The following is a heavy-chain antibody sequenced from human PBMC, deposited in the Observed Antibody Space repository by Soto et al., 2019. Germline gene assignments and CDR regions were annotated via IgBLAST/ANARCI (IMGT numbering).Heavy chain of an antibody. V-gene: IGHV1-3*01. CDR1: GYTFTHYA. D-gene: IGHD1-1*01. J-gene: IGHJ4*01. Sequence: QVQVVQSGGEVKKPGASVKVSCKASGYTFTHYAIHWVRQAPGQSPELMGWINAANGHTKYSPTFQGRVTLTRDMGATTAYMELSGVSSEETAVYYCATNDFESGRSDLDYWGQGTMVTVSS. CDR2: INAANGHT. CDR3: ATNDFESGRSDLDY.